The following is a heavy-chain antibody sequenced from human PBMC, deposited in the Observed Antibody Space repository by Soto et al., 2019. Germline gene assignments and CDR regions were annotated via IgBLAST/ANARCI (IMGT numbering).Heavy chain of an antibody. CDR2: IYYSGST. J-gene: IGHJ6*02. D-gene: IGHD3-3*01. V-gene: IGHV4-30-4*01. Sequence: LSLTCTVSGGSIRSGDYYWSWIRQPPGKGLEWIGYIYYSGSTYYNPSLKSRVTISVDTSKNQFSLKLSSVTAADTAVYYCARDNILGILYGGMDGWGQGTTVSVCS. CDR1: GGSIRSGDYY. CDR3: ARDNILGILYGGMDG.